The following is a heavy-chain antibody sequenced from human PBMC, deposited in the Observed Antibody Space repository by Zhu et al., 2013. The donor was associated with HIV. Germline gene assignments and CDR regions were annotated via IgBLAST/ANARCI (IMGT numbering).Heavy chain of an antibody. CDR1: GYTFNDHY. V-gene: IGHV1-2*02. CDR2: STLTVVA. D-gene: IGHD3-10*01. Sequence: QVQLCRSGAEVKKPGASVRVSCKASGYTFNDHYIHWVRQAPGQGLEWWDGSTLTVVAQSIQRSFQGRVTMTRATSISTAYMELRRLESDDTAVYFCARRVWFGEFPAPYDVWGQGTLVTVSS. CDR3: ARRVWFGEFPAPYDV. J-gene: IGHJ4*02.